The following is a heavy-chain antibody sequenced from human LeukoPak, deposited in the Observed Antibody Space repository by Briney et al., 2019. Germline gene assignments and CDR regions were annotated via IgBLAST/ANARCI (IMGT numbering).Heavy chain of an antibody. CDR2: ISYDGSNE. J-gene: IGHJ5*02. CDR1: GFTFSSYV. CDR3: SKDLLRGIWFVDS. V-gene: IGHV3-30*04. D-gene: IGHD3-10*01. Sequence: GGSLRLSCAASGFTFSSYVMHWVRQAPGKGLEWVAIISYDGSNEYYADSVKGRFTLSRDNSKNTLYLQMNSLKVEDNDVYYFSKDLLRGIWFVDSWGQGTLVTVSS.